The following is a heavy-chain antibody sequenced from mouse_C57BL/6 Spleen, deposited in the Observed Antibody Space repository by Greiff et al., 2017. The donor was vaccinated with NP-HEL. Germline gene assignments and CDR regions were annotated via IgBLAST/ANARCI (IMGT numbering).Heavy chain of an antibody. V-gene: IGHV5-17*01. CDR2: ISSGSSTI. D-gene: IGHD2-10*02. CDR3: ARKVYASSYFDY. Sequence: DVQLVESGGGLVKPGGSLKLSCAASGFTFSDYGMHWVRQAPEKGLEWVAYISSGSSTIYYADTVKGRFTISRDNAKNTLFLQMTSLRSEDTAMYYCARKVYASSYFDYWGQGTTLTVSS. J-gene: IGHJ2*01. CDR1: GFTFSDYG.